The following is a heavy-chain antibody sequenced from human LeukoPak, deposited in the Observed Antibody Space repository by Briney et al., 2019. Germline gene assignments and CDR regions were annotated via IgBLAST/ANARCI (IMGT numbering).Heavy chain of an antibody. V-gene: IGHV3-21*01. CDR2: ISSSSSYI. CDR1: GFTFSSYS. CDR3: ARFASGRYYGLDY. J-gene: IGHJ4*02. Sequence: PGGSLRLSCAASGFTFSSYSMNWVRQAPGKGLEWVSSISSSSSYIYYADSVKGRFTISRDNAKNSLYLQMNSLRAEDTAVYYCARFASGRYYGLDYWGQGTLVTVSS. D-gene: IGHD1-26*01.